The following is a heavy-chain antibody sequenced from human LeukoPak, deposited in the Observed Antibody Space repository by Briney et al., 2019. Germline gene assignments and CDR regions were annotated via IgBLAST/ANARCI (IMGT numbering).Heavy chain of an antibody. CDR3: ARFIAAPYYFDY. Sequence: GGSLRLSCTASGFTFGDYAVTWVRQAPGKGLEWVSFISSSRSYIYYADSVKGRFTISRDNAKNSLYLQMNSLRAEDTAVYYCARFIAAPYYFDYWGRGTLVTVSS. J-gene: IGHJ4*02. CDR1: GFTFGDYA. CDR2: ISSSRSYI. D-gene: IGHD6-13*01. V-gene: IGHV3-21*01.